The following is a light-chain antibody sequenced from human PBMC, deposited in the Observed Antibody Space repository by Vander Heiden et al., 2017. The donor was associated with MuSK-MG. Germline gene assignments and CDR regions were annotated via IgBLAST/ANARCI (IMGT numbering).Light chain of an antibody. Sequence: QPALTQPAFVSGSPGPSITISCTGTASDIGAYNYVSWYQQHTGTAPKLLIYDVANRPSGVSNRFSGSKSGNTASLTISGLQAEDEALYYCDSFTSSTTVVFGGGTKLTVL. V-gene: IGLV2-14*03. CDR3: DSFTSSTTVV. J-gene: IGLJ2*01. CDR2: DVA. CDR1: ASDIGAYNY.